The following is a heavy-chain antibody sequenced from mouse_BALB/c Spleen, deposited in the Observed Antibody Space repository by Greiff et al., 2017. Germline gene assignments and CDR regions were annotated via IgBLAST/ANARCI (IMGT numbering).Heavy chain of an antibody. V-gene: IGHV1-80*01. J-gene: IGHJ2*01. CDR2: IYPGDGDT. D-gene: IGHD2-1*01. Sequence: QVQLQQSGAELVRPGSSVKISCKASGYAFSSYWMNWVKQRPGQGLEWIGQIYPGDGDTNYNGKFKGKATLTADKSSSTAYMQLSSLTSEDSAVYFCARDGNYVYFDYWGQGTTLTVSS. CDR1: GYAFSSYW. CDR3: ARDGNYVYFDY.